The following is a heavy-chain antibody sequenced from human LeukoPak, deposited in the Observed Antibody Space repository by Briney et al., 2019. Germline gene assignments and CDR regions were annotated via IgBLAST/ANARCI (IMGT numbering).Heavy chain of an antibody. D-gene: IGHD3-10*01. Sequence: GGSLRLSCAASGFSFSDYYMSWIRQAPGKGLEWVAYITPSGTTKTYADSVEGRFFISRDNAQSSVTLDMSSLRVEDTGVYYCAREGTGTDWGQGTWVTVSS. V-gene: IGHV3-11*04. CDR1: GFSFSDYY. CDR2: ITPSGTTK. J-gene: IGHJ3*01. CDR3: AREGTGTD.